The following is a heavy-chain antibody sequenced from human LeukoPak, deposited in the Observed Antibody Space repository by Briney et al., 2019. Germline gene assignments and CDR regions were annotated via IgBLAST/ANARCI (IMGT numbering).Heavy chain of an antibody. D-gene: IGHD4-17*01. CDR3: ARRAGEYSHPYDY. J-gene: IGHJ4*02. CDR1: GFTVSSNS. CDR2: IYSGGNT. V-gene: IGHV3-53*01. Sequence: GGSLSLSCTVSGFTVSSNSMSWLRQAPGKGLEWVSFIYSGGNTHYSDSVKGRFTISRDNSKNTLYLQMNSLRADDTAVYYCARRAGEYSHPYDYWGQGTLVTVSS.